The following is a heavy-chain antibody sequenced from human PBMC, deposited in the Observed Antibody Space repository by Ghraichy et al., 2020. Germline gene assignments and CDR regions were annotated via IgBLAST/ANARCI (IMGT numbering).Heavy chain of an antibody. V-gene: IGHV1-2*02. CDR3: ALTGWVAAAGTLPIDY. Sequence: ASVKVSCKASGYTFTGYYMHWVRQAPGQGLEWMGWINPNSGGTNYAQKFQGRVTMTRDTSISTAYMELSRLRSDDTAVYYCALTGWVAAAGTLPIDYWGQGTLVTVSS. D-gene: IGHD6-13*01. J-gene: IGHJ4*02. CDR2: INPNSGGT. CDR1: GYTFTGYY.